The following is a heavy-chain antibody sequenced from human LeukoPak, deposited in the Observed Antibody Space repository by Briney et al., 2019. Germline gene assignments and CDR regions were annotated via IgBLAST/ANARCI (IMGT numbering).Heavy chain of an antibody. CDR2: INSDGSST. J-gene: IGHJ6*02. V-gene: IGHV3-74*01. CDR1: GFTFSSYW. CDR3: ATGQAHGMDV. Sequence: GGSLRLSCAASGFTFSSYWMHRVRQAPGKGLVWVSRINSDGSSTSYADSVKGRFTISRDNAKNTLYLQMNGLRAEDTAVYYCATGQAHGMDVWGQGTTVTVSS. D-gene: IGHD1-14*01.